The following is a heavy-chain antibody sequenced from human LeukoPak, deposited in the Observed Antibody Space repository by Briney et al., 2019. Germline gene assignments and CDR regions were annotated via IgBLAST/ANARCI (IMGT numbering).Heavy chain of an antibody. J-gene: IGHJ6*03. D-gene: IGHD2-21*01. Sequence: SETLSLTCIVSGDSISSYYWTWIRQPAGKGLEWIGRVDSSGSAIYNPSLKSRVTMSVDTSKNQFSLRLSSVTAADTAVYYCASEAIRGYHYYNLDVWGKGTTVTISS. CDR1: GDSISSYY. CDR2: VDSSGSA. V-gene: IGHV4-4*07. CDR3: ASEAIRGYHYYNLDV.